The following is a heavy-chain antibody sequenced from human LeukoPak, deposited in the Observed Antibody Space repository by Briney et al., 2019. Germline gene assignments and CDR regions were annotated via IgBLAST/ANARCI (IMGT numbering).Heavy chain of an antibody. CDR1: GDSISSDY. V-gene: IGHV4-59*01. J-gene: IGHJ3*02. D-gene: IGHD3-3*01. CDR2: IYYSGST. CDR3: ARVASGYDVFDI. Sequence: SETLSLTCSVSGDSISSDYWSWIRQPPGKGPEWVGYIYYSGSTNYNPSLKSRVTISVDTSKNQFSLKLSSVTAADTAVFYCARVASGYDVFDIWGQGTMVTVSS.